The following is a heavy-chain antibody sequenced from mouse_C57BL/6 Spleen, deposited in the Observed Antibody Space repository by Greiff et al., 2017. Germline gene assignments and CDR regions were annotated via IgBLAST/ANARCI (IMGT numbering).Heavy chain of an antibody. CDR3: TRDYGNYYAMDY. J-gene: IGHJ4*01. CDR2: IDPEDGDT. D-gene: IGHD1-1*01. CDR1: GFNIKDYY. Sequence: EVQLQQSGAELVRPGASVKLSCTASGFNIKDYYMHWVKLRPEQGLEWIGRIDPEDGDTEYAPKFQGKATMTADTSSNTAYLQLSSLTSEDTAVYYCTRDYGNYYAMDYWGQGTSVTVSS. V-gene: IGHV14-1*01.